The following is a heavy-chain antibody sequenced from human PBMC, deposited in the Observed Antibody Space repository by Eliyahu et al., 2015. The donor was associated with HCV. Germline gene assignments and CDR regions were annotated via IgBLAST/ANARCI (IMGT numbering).Heavy chain of an antibody. V-gene: IGHV3-48*01. Sequence: EVQLVESGGGLVQPGGSLRLSCAASGFTFSXYXXNWVRQAPGKGLEWVSYISSSSSTIYYADSVKGRFTISRDNAKNSLYLQMNSLRAEDTAVYYCAREPKSTDYGDYVDYFDYWGQGTLVTVSS. CDR3: AREPKSTDYGDYVDYFDY. D-gene: IGHD4-17*01. CDR1: GFTFSXYX. CDR2: ISSSSSTI. J-gene: IGHJ4*02.